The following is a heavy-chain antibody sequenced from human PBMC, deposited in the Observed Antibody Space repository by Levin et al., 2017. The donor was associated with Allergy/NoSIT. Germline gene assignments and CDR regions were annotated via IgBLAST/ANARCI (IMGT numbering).Heavy chain of an antibody. CDR2: INATTGGT. D-gene: IGHD6-13*01. CDR1: GYTFIDSH. Sequence: VASVKVSCKASGYTFIDSHLHWVREAPGRGLEWMGWINATTGGTKYAQIFQGRLTVTRDTSTSTVYMELRGLRFDDAAIYYCAREVTSSWFDYWGQGTLVTVSS. J-gene: IGHJ4*02. V-gene: IGHV1-2*02. CDR3: AREVTSSWFDY.